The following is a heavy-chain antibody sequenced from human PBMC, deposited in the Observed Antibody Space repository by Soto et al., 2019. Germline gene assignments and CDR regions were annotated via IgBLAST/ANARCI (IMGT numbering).Heavy chain of an antibody. V-gene: IGHV3-21*06. CDR2: IGNDPSNL. CDR1: GFSFSRHP. Sequence: EVQLVESGGGLVKPGRSLRLSCEASGFSFSRHPMNWVRQAPGKGLEWVSAIGNDPSNLYYAGSVKGRFTISRDNTKNRLSPQMTALRVQETAVYYCAGDKGLLRCGYGDYWGQGTPVTVSS. D-gene: IGHD5-12*01. J-gene: IGHJ4*02. CDR3: AGDKGLLRCGYGDY.